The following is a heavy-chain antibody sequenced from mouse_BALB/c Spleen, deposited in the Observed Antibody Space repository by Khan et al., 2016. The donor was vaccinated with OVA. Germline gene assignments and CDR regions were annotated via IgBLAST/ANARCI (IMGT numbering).Heavy chain of an antibody. CDR3: ARNGITTWFAY. Sequence: EVQLQESGPELMKPGASVKMSCKASDSSFTDYYMHWMKQSHGKSLEWIGYIDPFNGSTTYNQKFKGKATLTVDKSSSTAYMHLNSLTSEDSAVYYSARNGITTWFAYWGQGTLVTVSA. D-gene: IGHD2-4*01. V-gene: IGHV1S135*01. CDR2: IDPFNGST. J-gene: IGHJ3*01. CDR1: DSSFTDYY.